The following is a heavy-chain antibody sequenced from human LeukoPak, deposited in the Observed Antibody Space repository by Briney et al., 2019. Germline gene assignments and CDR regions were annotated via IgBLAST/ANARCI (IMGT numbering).Heavy chain of an antibody. J-gene: IGHJ4*02. CDR2: IYYSGST. CDR1: GGSLSSYY. V-gene: IGHV4-59*01. Sequence: SETLSLTCTVSGGSLSSYYWSWIRQPPGKGLEWIGYIYYSGSTNYNPPLKSRVTISVDASKNQFSLKLSSVTAADTAVYYCARGGGYHIDYWGQGTLVTVSS. D-gene: IGHD3-16*02. CDR3: ARGGGYHIDY.